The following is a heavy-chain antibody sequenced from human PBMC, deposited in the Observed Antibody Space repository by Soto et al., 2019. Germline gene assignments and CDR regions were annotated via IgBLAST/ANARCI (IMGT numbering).Heavy chain of an antibody. Sequence: SETLSLTCTVYGGSFSGYYWSWIRQPSGKGLEWIGEINHSGSTNYNPSLKSRVTISVDTSKNQFSLKLSSVTAADTAVYYCARGRKLLWFGESFDYWGQGTLVTVSS. J-gene: IGHJ4*02. CDR3: ARGRKLLWFGESFDY. CDR1: GGSFSGYY. D-gene: IGHD3-10*01. V-gene: IGHV4-34*01. CDR2: INHSGST.